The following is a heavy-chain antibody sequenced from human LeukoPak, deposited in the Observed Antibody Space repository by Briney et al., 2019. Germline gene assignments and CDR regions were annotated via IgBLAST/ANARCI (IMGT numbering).Heavy chain of an antibody. D-gene: IGHD3-10*01. V-gene: IGHV4-59*01. CDR3: ARDNLYGSGRGDI. J-gene: IGHJ3*02. CDR1: GGSISSYY. Sequence: KPSETLSLTCTVSGGSISSYYWSWIRQPPGKGLEWIGYIYYSESTNYNPSLKSRVTISVDTSKNQFSLKLSSVTAADTAVYYCARDNLYGSGRGDIWGQGTMVTVSS. CDR2: IYYSEST.